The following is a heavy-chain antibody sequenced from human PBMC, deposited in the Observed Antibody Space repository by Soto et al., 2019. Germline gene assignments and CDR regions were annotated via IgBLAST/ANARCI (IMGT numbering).Heavy chain of an antibody. CDR2: SHYSGST. D-gene: IGHD6-13*01. Sequence: PSETLSLTCTVSGGSISSSNYYWGWIRQPPGKGLEWIGSSHYSGSTFYNPSLKSRVTISVDASKTQVSLKLLSVTTADTAVYFCAAGEASSRNLAPYYLDFWGQGTLVTVSS. J-gene: IGHJ4*02. CDR1: GGSISSSNYY. CDR3: AAGEASSRNLAPYYLDF. V-gene: IGHV4-39*07.